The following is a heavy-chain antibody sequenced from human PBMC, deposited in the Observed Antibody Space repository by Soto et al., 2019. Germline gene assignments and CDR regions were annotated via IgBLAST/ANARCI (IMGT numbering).Heavy chain of an antibody. CDR3: AKSPRGVIAYFDY. D-gene: IGHD3-10*01. CDR2: ISTSGNTT. V-gene: IGHV3-23*01. Sequence: EMQLLESGGGLIEPGGSLRLSCVGSGFTFSTYAMTWVRQAPGKGLEWVSSISTSGNTTYYADSVKGRFTISRDNSRNMLYLQMSSLRAEDTAEYYCAKSPRGVIAYFDYWGQGSLVTVSS. J-gene: IGHJ4*02. CDR1: GFTFSTYA.